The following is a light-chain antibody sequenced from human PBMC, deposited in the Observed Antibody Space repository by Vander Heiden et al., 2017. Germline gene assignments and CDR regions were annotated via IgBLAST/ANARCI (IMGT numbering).Light chain of an antibody. CDR1: QSISSY. CDR2: ATS. V-gene: IGKV1-39*01. CDR3: QQTHSTPLT. J-gene: IGKJ4*01. Sequence: DIQMTQSPPSLSASVGDRVTITCRARQSISSYFNWYQVKPGKAPKLLIYATSTLQSGVPSRFSGSGSGTDFTLTISSLQPEDFATYYCQQTHSTPLTFGGGTKVEIK.